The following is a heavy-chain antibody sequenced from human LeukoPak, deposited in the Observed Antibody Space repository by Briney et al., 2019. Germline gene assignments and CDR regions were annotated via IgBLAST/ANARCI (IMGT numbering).Heavy chain of an antibody. CDR1: GFTFSSYG. Sequence: PGRSLRLSCAASGFTFSSYGMHWVRQAPGKGLEWVAVISYDGSNKYYADSVKGRFTISRDNSKNTLYLQMNSLRAEDTAVYYCARDLGYSYGSDYWGQGTLVTVSS. J-gene: IGHJ4*02. CDR3: ARDLGYSYGSDY. V-gene: IGHV3-30*03. CDR2: ISYDGSNK. D-gene: IGHD5-18*01.